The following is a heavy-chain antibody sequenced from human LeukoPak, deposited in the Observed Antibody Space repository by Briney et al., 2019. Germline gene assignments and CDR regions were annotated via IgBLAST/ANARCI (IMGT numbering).Heavy chain of an antibody. V-gene: IGHV4-39*07. Sequence: IPSETLSLTCTVSGGSISSSSYYWGWIRQPPGKGLEWIGSIYHSGSTYYNPSLKSRVTILVDTSKNQFSLKLSSVTAADTAVYYCARAATMVRGSTMLDYWGQGTLVTVSS. D-gene: IGHD3-10*01. CDR3: ARAATMVRGSTMLDY. CDR2: IYHSGST. CDR1: GGSISSSSYY. J-gene: IGHJ4*02.